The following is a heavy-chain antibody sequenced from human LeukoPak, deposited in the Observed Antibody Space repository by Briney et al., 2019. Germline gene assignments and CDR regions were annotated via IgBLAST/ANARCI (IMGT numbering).Heavy chain of an antibody. CDR1: GYTFTSYG. CDR3: ARDRGCSYHSLCDAFDI. CDR2: ISAYNGNT. V-gene: IGHV1-18*01. J-gene: IGHJ3*02. D-gene: IGHD2-15*01. Sequence: ASVKVSCKASGYTFTSYGVSWVRQAPGQGLEWMGWISAYNGNTNYAQKLQGRVTMTTDTSTSTAYMELRSLRSDDTAVYYCARDRGCSYHSLCDAFDIWGQGTMVTVSS.